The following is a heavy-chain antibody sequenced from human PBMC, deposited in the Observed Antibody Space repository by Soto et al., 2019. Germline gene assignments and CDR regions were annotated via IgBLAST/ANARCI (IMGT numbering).Heavy chain of an antibody. J-gene: IGHJ6*02. CDR3: ARTREHSYDSSGYYYYYYGMDV. CDR2: IYYSGST. CDR1: GGSISSGDYY. V-gene: IGHV4-30-4*01. D-gene: IGHD3-22*01. Sequence: PSETLSLTCTVSGGSISSGDYYWSWIRQPPGKGLEWIGYIYYSGSTYYNTSLKSRVTISVDTSKNQFSLKLSSVTAADTAVYYCARTREHSYDSSGYYYYYYGMDVWGQGTTVTVSS.